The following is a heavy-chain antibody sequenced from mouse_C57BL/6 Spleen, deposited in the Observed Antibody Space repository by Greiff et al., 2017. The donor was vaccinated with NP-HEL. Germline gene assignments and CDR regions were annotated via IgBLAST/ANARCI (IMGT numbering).Heavy chain of an antibody. Sequence: QVQLQQPGAELVRPGSSVKLSCKASGYTFTSYWMHWVKQRPIQGLEWIGNIDPSDSETHYNQKFKDKATLTVDKSSSTAYMQLSSLTSEDSAVYYWARRGVVADWYFDVWGTGTTVTVSS. V-gene: IGHV1-52*01. D-gene: IGHD1-1*01. CDR1: GYTFTSYW. J-gene: IGHJ1*03. CDR3: ARRGVVADWYFDV. CDR2: IDPSDSET.